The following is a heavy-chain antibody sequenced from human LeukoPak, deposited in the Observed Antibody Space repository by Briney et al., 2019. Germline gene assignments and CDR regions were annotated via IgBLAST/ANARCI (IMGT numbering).Heavy chain of an antibody. CDR3: ASPVADVENYYYCGMDV. D-gene: IGHD4-23*01. Sequence: ASVKVSCKASGYTFTSYYMHWVRQAPGQGLEWMGIINPSGGSTSYAQKFQGRVTMTRDTSTSTVYMELSSLRSEDTAVYYCASPVADVENYYYCGMDVWGQGTTVTVSS. CDR1: GYTFTSYY. CDR2: INPSGGST. J-gene: IGHJ6*02. V-gene: IGHV1-46*01.